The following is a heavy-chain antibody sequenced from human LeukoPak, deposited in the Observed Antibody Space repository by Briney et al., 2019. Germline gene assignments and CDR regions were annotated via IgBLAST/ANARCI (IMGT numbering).Heavy chain of an antibody. D-gene: IGHD6-13*01. J-gene: IGHJ4*02. CDR1: GGSFSGYY. CDR3: ARSGSSWLFDY. V-gene: IGHV4-34*01. CDR2: INHSGST. Sequence: SETLSLTCAVYGGSFSGYYWSWIRQPPGKGLEWIGEINHSGSTNYNSSLKSRVTISVDTSKNQFSLKVSSVTAADTAVYYCARSGSSWLFDYWGQGTLVTVSS.